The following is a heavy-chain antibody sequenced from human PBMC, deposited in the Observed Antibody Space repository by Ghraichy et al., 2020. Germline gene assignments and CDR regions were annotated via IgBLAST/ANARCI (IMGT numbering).Heavy chain of an antibody. CDR1: GFTFSSYS. CDR2: ISSSSSTI. Sequence: GESLNISCAASGFTFSSYSMNWVRQAPGKGLEWVSYISSSSSTIYYADSVKGRFTISRDNAKNSLYLQMNSLRAEDTAVYYCARDDPEAYWYFDLWGRGTLVTVSS. CDR3: ARDDPEAYWYFDL. V-gene: IGHV3-48*01. J-gene: IGHJ2*01.